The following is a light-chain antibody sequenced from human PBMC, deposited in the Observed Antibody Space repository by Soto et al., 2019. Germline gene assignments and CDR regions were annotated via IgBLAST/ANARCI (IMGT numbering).Light chain of an antibody. V-gene: IGKV3-20*01. J-gene: IGKJ2*01. CDR1: QTVSSSY. CDR2: GAS. Sequence: EIVLTQSPGTLSLSPGERATLSCSASQTVSSSYLAWYQQKPGQAPRLLIYGASTRATGIPGRFSGSASGTDFTLTISRLEPEDFAVYYCQQYGPSPMYTFGQGTTLEIK. CDR3: QQYGPSPMYT.